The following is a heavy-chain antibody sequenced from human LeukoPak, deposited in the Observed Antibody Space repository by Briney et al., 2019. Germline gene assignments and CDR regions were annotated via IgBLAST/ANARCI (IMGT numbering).Heavy chain of an antibody. D-gene: IGHD6-13*01. CDR3: ARDPYTSSSWYRGRANNWFDP. CDR2: INTNTGNP. J-gene: IGHJ5*02. CDR1: GYTFTTYP. Sequence: ASVKVSCKASGYTFTTYPMNWVRQAPGQGLEWMGWINTNTGNPTYAQGFTGRFVFSLDTSVSTAYLQISSLKADDTAVYYCARDPYTSSSWYRGRANNWFDPWGQGTLVTVSS. V-gene: IGHV7-4-1*02.